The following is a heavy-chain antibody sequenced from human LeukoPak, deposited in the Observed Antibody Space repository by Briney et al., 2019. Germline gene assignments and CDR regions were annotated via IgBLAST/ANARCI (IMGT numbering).Heavy chain of an antibody. CDR2: IHPDDSDT. CDR3: ARHEYSSGWYEGFVGK. D-gene: IGHD6-19*01. Sequence: GESLKISCKGSGYSFTSYWIAWVRQMPGKGLEWMGIIHPDDSDTRYSPSFQGQVTISADKSINTAYLQWSSLKASDTAMYYCARHEYSSGWYEGFVGKWGQGTLVTVSS. J-gene: IGHJ4*02. CDR1: GYSFTSYW. V-gene: IGHV5-51*01.